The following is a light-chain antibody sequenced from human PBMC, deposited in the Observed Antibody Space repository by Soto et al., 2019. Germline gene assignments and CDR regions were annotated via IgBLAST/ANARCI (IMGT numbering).Light chain of an antibody. V-gene: IGKV3-20*01. Sequence: EIVLTQSPGTLSLSPGERATLSCRASQSVSSNYLAWYQQKSGQAHRLLIYGASSRATGIPDRFSGSGSGTDFTLTISQLEPEDFAVYYCQQYGNSPYAFVHWTELEI. CDR1: QSVSSNY. J-gene: IGKJ2*01. CDR2: GAS. CDR3: QQYGNSPYA.